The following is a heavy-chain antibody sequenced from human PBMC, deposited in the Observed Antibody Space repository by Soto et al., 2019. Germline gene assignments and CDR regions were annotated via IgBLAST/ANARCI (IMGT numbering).Heavy chain of an antibody. CDR2: IYHSGRN. V-gene: IGHV4-30-4*01. CDR3: ASILRYFDWLSGGGYYYGLDV. J-gene: IGHJ6*02. CDR1: GGSISSDDYY. Sequence: QVQLQESGPGLVKPSQTLSLTCTVSGGSISSDDYYWSWIRQPPGKGLEWIGYIYHSGRNYYNPSLKSRMTISVDTSKNQFSLRLGSVTAADTAVYYCASILRYFDWLSGGGYYYGLDVWGQGATVTVSS. D-gene: IGHD3-9*01.